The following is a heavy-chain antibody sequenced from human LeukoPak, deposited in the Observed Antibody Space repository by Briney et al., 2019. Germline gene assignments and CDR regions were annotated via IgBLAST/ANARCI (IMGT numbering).Heavy chain of an antibody. D-gene: IGHD3-16*01. V-gene: IGHV4-34*01. J-gene: IGHJ4*02. Sequence: PSETLSLTCAVYGGSFSGCYWSWIRQPPAKGLEWIGEINHSGSTNYNPSLKSRVTISVDTSKNQFSLKLSSVTAADTAVYYCARGRPIPWGTPFDYWGQGTLVTASS. CDR2: INHSGST. CDR1: GGSFSGCY. CDR3: ARGRPIPWGTPFDY.